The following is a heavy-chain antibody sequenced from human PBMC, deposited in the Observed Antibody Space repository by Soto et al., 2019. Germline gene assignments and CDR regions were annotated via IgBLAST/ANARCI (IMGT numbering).Heavy chain of an antibody. Sequence: QLQLQESGPGLVQPSETLSLTCTVSGGSVSSSSYYWGWIRQPPEKGLEWIGNIYYTGSTYYNPSLKSRVTMSVDTSKNQFSLELSAVTAADTAVYYCVRRARSGISGHDYYYMDVWGKGTTVTVSS. CDR2: IYYTGST. CDR1: GGSVSSSSYY. CDR3: VRRARSGISGHDYYYMDV. V-gene: IGHV4-39*01. J-gene: IGHJ6*03.